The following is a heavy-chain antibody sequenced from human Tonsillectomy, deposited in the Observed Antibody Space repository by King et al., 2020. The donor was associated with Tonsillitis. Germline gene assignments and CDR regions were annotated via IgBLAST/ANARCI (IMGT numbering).Heavy chain of an antibody. J-gene: IGHJ3*02. V-gene: IGHV4-34*01. CDR1: GGSFSGYY. CDR3: ARGSSDSSGYYYRRAGAFDI. Sequence: HVQLQQWGAGLLKPSETLSLTCAVYGGSFSGYYWSWLRQPPGKGLEWIGEINHSGSTNYNPSLKSRVTISVDTSKNQFSLKLSSVTAADTAVYYCARGSSDSSGYYYRRAGAFDIWGQGTMVTVSS. CDR2: INHSGST. D-gene: IGHD3-22*01.